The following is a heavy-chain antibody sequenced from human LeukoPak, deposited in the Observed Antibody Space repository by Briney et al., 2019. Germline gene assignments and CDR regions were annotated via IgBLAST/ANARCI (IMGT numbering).Heavy chain of an antibody. CDR2: IIPIFGTA. CDR3: ARMGSTWIQLWFPRYYYYGMDV. Sequence: SVKVSCKASGGTFSSYAISWVRQAPGQGLEWMGGIIPIFGTANYAQKFQGRVTITADESTSTAYMELSSLRSDDTAVYYCARMGSTWIQLWFPRYYYYGMDVWGQGTTVTVSS. V-gene: IGHV1-69*01. J-gene: IGHJ6*02. CDR1: GGTFSSYA. D-gene: IGHD5-18*01.